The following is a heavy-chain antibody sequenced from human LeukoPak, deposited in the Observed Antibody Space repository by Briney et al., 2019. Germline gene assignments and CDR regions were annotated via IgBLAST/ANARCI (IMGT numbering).Heavy chain of an antibody. CDR1: GFTFSNNG. CDR2: IWYDGSKK. D-gene: IGHD3-22*01. V-gene: IGHV3-33*01. Sequence: GGSLRLSCAASGFTFSNNGMHWVRQAPGKGLERVALIWYDGSKKYYADSVEGRFTISRDNSRNMLYLQMNSLRAEDTAVYYCARITTSYADFWGQGTLVTVSS. J-gene: IGHJ4*02. CDR3: ARITTSYADF.